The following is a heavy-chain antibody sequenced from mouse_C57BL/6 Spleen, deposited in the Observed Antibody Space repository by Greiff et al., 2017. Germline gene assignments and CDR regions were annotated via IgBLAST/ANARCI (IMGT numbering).Heavy chain of an antibody. Sequence: EVQLQQSGPELVKPGASVKMSCKASGYTFTDYNMHWVKQSHGKSLEWIGYINPINGGTSYNQKFKGKATLTVNKSSSTAYMELRSLTSEDSAVYYCARWPVVENAMDYWGQGTSVTVSS. CDR2: INPINGGT. CDR1: GYTFTDYN. CDR3: ARWPVVENAMDY. V-gene: IGHV1-22*01. J-gene: IGHJ4*01. D-gene: IGHD1-1*01.